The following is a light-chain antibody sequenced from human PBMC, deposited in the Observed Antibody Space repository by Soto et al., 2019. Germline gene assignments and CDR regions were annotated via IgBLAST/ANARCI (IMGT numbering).Light chain of an antibody. CDR2: EVS. CDR3: SSYTSSSTPV. V-gene: IGLV2-14*01. J-gene: IGLJ2*01. Sequence: QSVLTQPASVSGSPGQSITISCTGTSSDAGGYNYVSWYQQHPGKAPKLMIYEVSNRPSGVSNRFSGSKSGNTASLTISGLQAEDEADYYCSSYTSSSTPVFGGGTKLTVL. CDR1: SSDAGGYNY.